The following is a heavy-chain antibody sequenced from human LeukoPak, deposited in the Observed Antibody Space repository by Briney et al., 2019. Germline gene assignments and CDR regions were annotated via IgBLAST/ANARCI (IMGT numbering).Heavy chain of an antibody. CDR1: GGSIRSGDYY. CDR2: IYYSGTT. D-gene: IGHD2-2*01. Sequence: PSQTLSLTCIVSGGSIRSGDYYWSWIRQPPGKGLEWIGFIYYSGTTSYNPSLKNRVTISIDTSKNQFSMKLTSVTAADTAVYYCARDPRFCSTTNCPYGPNPWGQGTLVTVSS. J-gene: IGHJ5*02. CDR3: ARDPRFCSTTNCPYGPNP. V-gene: IGHV4-30-4*08.